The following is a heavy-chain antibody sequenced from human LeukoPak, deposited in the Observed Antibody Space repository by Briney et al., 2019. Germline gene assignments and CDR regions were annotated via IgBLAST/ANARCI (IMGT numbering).Heavy chain of an antibody. Sequence: GASVKVSCKTSGFTFTGYYIHWLRQAPGQGLEWMGWINPKRGDTNYAPKFQGRVTMTRDTSIRTAYMDLSSLRSDVTAVYYCARDWGMVAGTAGDYWGQGTLVTVSS. J-gene: IGHJ4*02. CDR1: GFTFTGYY. CDR2: INPKRGDT. CDR3: ARDWGMVAGTAGDY. V-gene: IGHV1-2*02. D-gene: IGHD6-19*01.